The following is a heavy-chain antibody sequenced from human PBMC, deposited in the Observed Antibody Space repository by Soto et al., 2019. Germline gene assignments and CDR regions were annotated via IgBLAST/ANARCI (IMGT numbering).Heavy chain of an antibody. CDR3: ARDKDYAFDY. Sequence: GGSLRLSCEASGFTFSSYSMNWVRQAPGKGLEWLSYFSSASSTISYADSVRGRFTISRDNAKNSLYLQMNSLRDDDTAVYYCARDKDYAFDYWGQGALVTVSS. CDR1: GFTFSSYS. CDR2: FSSASSTI. V-gene: IGHV3-48*02. D-gene: IGHD4-17*01. J-gene: IGHJ4*02.